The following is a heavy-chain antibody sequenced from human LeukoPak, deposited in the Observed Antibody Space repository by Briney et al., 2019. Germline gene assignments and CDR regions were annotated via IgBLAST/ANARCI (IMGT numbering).Heavy chain of an antibody. D-gene: IGHD3-3*01. V-gene: IGHV1-2*02. J-gene: IGHJ4*02. CDR3: ASRGSIFGVGEFDY. CDR2: INPNSGGT. CDR1: GYTFTGYY. Sequence: ASVKVSCKASGYTFTGYYMHWVRQAPGQGLEWMGWINPNSGGTNCAQKFQGRVTMTRDTSISTAYMELSRLRSDDTAVYYCASRGSIFGVGEFDYWGQGTLVTVSS.